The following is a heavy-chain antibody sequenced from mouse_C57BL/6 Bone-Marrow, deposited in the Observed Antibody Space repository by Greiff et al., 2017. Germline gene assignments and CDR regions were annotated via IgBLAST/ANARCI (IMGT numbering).Heavy chain of an antibody. V-gene: IGHV1-50*01. D-gene: IGHD4-1*01. J-gene: IGHJ1*03. CDR1: GYTFTSYW. CDR2: IDPSDNYT. Sequence: QVQLQLPGAELVKPGASVKLSCKASGYTFTSYWMQWVKQRPGQGLEWIGEIDPSDNYTNYTQKFKGKATLTVDTSSSTAYMQLSSLTSEDSAVYYGASNWDRYFDVWGTGTTVTVSS. CDR3: ASNWDRYFDV.